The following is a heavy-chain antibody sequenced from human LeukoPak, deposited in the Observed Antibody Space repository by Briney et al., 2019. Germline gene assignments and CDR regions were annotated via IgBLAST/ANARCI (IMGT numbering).Heavy chain of an antibody. J-gene: IGHJ3*02. D-gene: IGHD3-22*01. CDR3: AKDGKSDYYRNPFDM. CDR1: GFTFSTYS. Sequence: GGSLRLSCAASGFTFSTYSMSWIRQSPGKGLEWVTGISGPGDSTFYADSVQGRFTISRDNSENTLHLQMNGLRADDTGIYYCAKDGKSDYYRNPFDMWGPGTVVTVSS. V-gene: IGHV3-23*01. CDR2: ISGPGDST.